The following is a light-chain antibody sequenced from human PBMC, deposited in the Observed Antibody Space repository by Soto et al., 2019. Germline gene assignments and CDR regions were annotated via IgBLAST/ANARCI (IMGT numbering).Light chain of an antibody. J-gene: IGLJ2*01. Sequence: QSVLTQPPSVSGTPGQRVTISCTGSSSNIGAGYDVHWYQQLPGTAPPLLIYGNSKRPSGVPDRFSGSNSGTSASLAITGLQAEDEADYYCQSSDSSLSVVFGGGTKLTVL. CDR2: GNS. CDR1: SSNIGAGYD. CDR3: QSSDSSLSVV. V-gene: IGLV1-40*01.